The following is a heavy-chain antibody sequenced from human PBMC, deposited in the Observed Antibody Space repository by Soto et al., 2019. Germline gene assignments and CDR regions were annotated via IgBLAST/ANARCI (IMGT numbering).Heavy chain of an antibody. Sequence: GGSQRLSYADSGFTFSNAWMSWVRQAPGKGLEWVGRIKSKTDGGTPEYAASVKGRFSISRDDSKSTAYLQMNSLKIEDTGFYYCTRAWSASSVASTPDFWGQGTLVTVSS. CDR2: IKSKTDGGTP. CDR1: GFTFSNAW. CDR3: TRAWSASSVASTPDF. D-gene: IGHD2-15*01. J-gene: IGHJ4*02. V-gene: IGHV3-15*01.